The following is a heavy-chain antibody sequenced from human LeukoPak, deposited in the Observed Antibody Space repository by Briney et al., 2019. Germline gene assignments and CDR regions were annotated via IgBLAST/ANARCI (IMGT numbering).Heavy chain of an antibody. CDR1: GGSISSSSYY. CDR2: ISGNGAST. CDR3: TKESGYSGYDPLDY. Sequence: ETLSLTCTVSGGSISSSSYYWGWIRQPPGKGLEWVSTISGNGASTYYADSVKGRFTISRDNSKNTLYLQMNSLRAEDTAVYYCTKESGYSGYDPLDYWGQGTLVTVSS. J-gene: IGHJ4*02. V-gene: IGHV3-23*01. D-gene: IGHD5-12*01.